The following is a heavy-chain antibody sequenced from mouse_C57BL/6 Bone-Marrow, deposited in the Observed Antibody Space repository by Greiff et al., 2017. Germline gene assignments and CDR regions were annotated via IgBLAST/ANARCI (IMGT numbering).Heavy chain of an antibody. CDR2: IHPNSGST. V-gene: IGHV1-64*01. CDR1: GYTFTSYW. CDR3: AREDTTVVAPFDY. J-gene: IGHJ2*01. D-gene: IGHD1-1*01. Sequence: QVQLKQPGAELVKPGASVTLSCKASGYTFTSYWMHWVKQRPGQGLEWIGMIHPNSGSTNYNEKFKSKATLTVDKSSSTADMQLSSLTSEYSAVYYCAREDTTVVAPFDYWGQGTTLTVSS.